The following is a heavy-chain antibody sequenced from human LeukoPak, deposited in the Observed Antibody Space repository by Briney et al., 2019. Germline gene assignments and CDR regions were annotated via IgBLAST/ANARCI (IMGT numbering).Heavy chain of an antibody. D-gene: IGHD2-21*02. V-gene: IGHV5-51*01. CDR3: ARLPGCGGDCYSAFDI. CDR2: IYPGDSDT. Sequence: GEPLKISCKGSGYSFTSYWIGWVRQMPGKGLEWMGIIYPGDSDTRYSPSFQGQVTISADKSISTAYLQWSSLKASDTAMYYCARLPGCGGDCYSAFDIWGQGTMVTVSS. CDR1: GYSFTSYW. J-gene: IGHJ3*02.